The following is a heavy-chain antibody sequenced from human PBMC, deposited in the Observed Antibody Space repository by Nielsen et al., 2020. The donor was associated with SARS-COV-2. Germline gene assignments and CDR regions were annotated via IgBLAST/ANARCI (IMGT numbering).Heavy chain of an antibody. CDR3: ARTYCSNGICYRFDY. D-gene: IGHD2-8*01. J-gene: IGHJ4*02. Sequence: GESLKISCAASGFPFNIFDMSWVRQAPGKGLEWVSFISGKDDSTHYADSVEGRFTISRDNARNSLYLQMNSLRAEDTAVYYCARTYCSNGICYRFDYWGQGTLVTVSS. CDR2: ISGKDDST. V-gene: IGHV3-48*03. CDR1: GFPFNIFD.